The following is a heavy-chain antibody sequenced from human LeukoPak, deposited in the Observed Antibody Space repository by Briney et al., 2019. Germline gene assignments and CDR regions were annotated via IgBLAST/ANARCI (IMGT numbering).Heavy chain of an antibody. V-gene: IGHV1-2*02. J-gene: IGHJ6*03. CDR3: ARVIFYDSSGNYYMDV. Sequence: ASVKVSCKASGYTFTGYYMHWVRQASGRGLEWMGWINPNSGGTNYAQKFQGRVTMTRDTSISTAYMELSRLRSDDTVVYYCARVIFYDSSGNYYMDVWGKGTTVTISS. CDR2: INPNSGGT. D-gene: IGHD3-22*01. CDR1: GYTFTGYY.